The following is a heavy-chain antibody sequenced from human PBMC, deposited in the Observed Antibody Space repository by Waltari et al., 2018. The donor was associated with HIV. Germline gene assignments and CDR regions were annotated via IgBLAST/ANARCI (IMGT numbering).Heavy chain of an antibody. V-gene: IGHV4-39*01. Sequence: QLQLQESGPGLVKPSETLSLTCTVSGGSISSSSYYWGWIRQPPGKGLEWIGSIYYSGVTYYNPSLKSRVTISVDTSKNQFSLKLSSVTAADTAVYYCARLRRSVVVIPYFDYWGQGTLVTVSS. CDR3: ARLRRSVVVIPYFDY. CDR2: IYYSGVT. D-gene: IGHD3-22*01. CDR1: GGSISSSSYY. J-gene: IGHJ4*02.